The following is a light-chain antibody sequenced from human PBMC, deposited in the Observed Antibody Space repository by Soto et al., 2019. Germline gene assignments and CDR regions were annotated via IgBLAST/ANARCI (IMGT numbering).Light chain of an antibody. V-gene: IGLV2-14*01. J-gene: IGLJ1*01. CDR3: SSYTSSRTREV. CDR1: SSDVGGYNY. CDR2: DVS. Sequence: QSVLTQPASVSGSPGQSITISCTGTSSDVGGYNYVSWYQQHPGKAPKLMIYDVSNRPSGVSNRFSGSKSGNTASLTISGLQAEDEADYYCSSYTSSRTREVSRTGTKVTVL.